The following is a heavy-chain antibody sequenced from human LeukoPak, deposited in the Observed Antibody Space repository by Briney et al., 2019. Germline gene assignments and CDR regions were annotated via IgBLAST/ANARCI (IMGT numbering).Heavy chain of an antibody. CDR1: GYTFTSYG. J-gene: IGHJ4*02. CDR3: ARDQGFGYYDYVWGSYRLYYFDY. V-gene: IGHV1-18*04. Sequence: ASVKVSCKASGYTFTSYGISWVRQAPGQGLEWMGWISAYNGNTNYAQKLQGRVTMTTDTSTSTAYMELGSLRSDDTAVYYCARDQGFGYYDYVWGSYRLYYFDYWGQGTLLTVSS. CDR2: ISAYNGNT. D-gene: IGHD3-16*02.